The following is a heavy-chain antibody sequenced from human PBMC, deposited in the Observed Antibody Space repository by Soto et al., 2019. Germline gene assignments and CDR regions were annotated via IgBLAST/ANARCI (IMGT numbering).Heavy chain of an antibody. J-gene: IGHJ4*02. V-gene: IGHV1-69*06. CDR1: GGTFSMYA. CDR2: IIPVSGTS. Sequence: SVKVSCKASGGTFSMYAITGVLQAPGQGLEWMGGIIPVSGTSNSAQKFQGRVTITADKSTTTAYMELSSLRSEDTAVYYCATIAVAGPYYFDHWGQGTLVTVSS. D-gene: IGHD6-19*01. CDR3: ATIAVAGPYYFDH.